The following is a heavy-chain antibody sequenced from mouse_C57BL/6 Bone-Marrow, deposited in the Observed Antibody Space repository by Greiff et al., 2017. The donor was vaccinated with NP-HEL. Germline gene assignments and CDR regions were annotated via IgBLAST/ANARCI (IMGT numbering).Heavy chain of an antibody. D-gene: IGHD2-3*01. CDR2: ISNGGGST. Sequence: DVKLVESGGGLVQPGGSLKLSCAASGFTFSDYYMYWVRQTPEKRLEWVAYISNGGGSTYYPDTVKGRFTISRDNAKNTLYLQMSRLKSEDTAMYYCARHYDGYCVGWFAYWGQGTLVTVSA. J-gene: IGHJ3*01. CDR3: ARHYDGYCVGWFAY. V-gene: IGHV5-12*01. CDR1: GFTFSDYY.